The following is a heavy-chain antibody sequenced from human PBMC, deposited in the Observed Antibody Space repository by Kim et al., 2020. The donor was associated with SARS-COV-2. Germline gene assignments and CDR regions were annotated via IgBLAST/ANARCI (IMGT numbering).Heavy chain of an antibody. V-gene: IGHV3-23*01. CDR2: IAGSGGST. D-gene: IGHD1-26*01. Sequence: GGSLRLSCSASRFTFSNYAMTWVRQAPGKGLEWVSTIAGSGGSTYYADAVQGRFTISRDNSKNTLYLQMNILRADDTALYYCAKGGGGSKYLGFDYWGQGTLVTVSS. CDR1: RFTFSNYA. CDR3: AKGGGGSKYLGFDY. J-gene: IGHJ4*02.